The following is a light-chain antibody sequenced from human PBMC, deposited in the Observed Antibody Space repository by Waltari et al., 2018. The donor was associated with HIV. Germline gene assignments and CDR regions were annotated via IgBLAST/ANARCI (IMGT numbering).Light chain of an antibody. Sequence: DIVMTQSPDSLAVSLGERATIKCKSTQSVLSNATNGNALAWYQQKPGQPPKLLIYWASTRESGVPDRFSGSGSGTDFTLTISSLQAEDVAVYYCQQYYNTPRTFGQGTKVEMK. CDR2: WAS. CDR1: QSVLSNATNGNA. CDR3: QQYYNTPRT. J-gene: IGKJ1*01. V-gene: IGKV4-1*01.